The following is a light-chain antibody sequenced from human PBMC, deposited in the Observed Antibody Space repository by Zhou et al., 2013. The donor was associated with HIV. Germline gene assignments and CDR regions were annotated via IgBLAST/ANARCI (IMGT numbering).Light chain of an antibody. J-gene: IGKJ3*01. Sequence: DIQLTQSPSSLSASVGDRVTITCRASESITTYLHWYQQKPGKAPKFLIYAASSLQSGVPSRLSGSGSGTDFTLTVSSLQPEDFATYFCQQSYSSLTFGPGTTVDIK. CDR2: AAS. V-gene: IGKV1-39*01. CDR3: QQSYSSLT. CDR1: ESITTY.